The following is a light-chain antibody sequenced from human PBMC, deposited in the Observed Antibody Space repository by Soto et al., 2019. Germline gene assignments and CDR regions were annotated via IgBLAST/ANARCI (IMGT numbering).Light chain of an antibody. CDR3: QQYGSSPQT. CDR1: QSVRSER. J-gene: IGKJ1*01. CDR2: DAS. V-gene: IGKV3-20*01. Sequence: EIVLTQSPDTLSLSPGERATLSCRASQSVRSERLAWYQQKPGQAPRLVIFDASTRATGIPERFSGSGSGTDFTLTISSLEPEDFAVYYCQQYGSSPQTFGQGTKVDIK.